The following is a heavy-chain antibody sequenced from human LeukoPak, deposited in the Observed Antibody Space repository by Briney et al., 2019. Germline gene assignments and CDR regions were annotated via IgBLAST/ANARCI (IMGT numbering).Heavy chain of an antibody. CDR1: GYSFTSYW. Sequence: GESLKISCKGSGYSFTSYWIGWVRQMPGKGLEWMGIIYPGDSDTRYSPSFQGQVTISADKSISTAYLQWSSLKASDTAMYYCARGAVAGTIVWGNWFDPWGQGTLVTVSS. CDR3: ARGAVAGTIVWGNWFDP. D-gene: IGHD6-19*01. J-gene: IGHJ5*02. CDR2: IYPGDSDT. V-gene: IGHV5-51*01.